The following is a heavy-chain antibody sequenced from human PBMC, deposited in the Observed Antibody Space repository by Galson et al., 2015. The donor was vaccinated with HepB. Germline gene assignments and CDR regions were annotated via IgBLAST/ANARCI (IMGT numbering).Heavy chain of an antibody. CDR1: EFTFSYYA. V-gene: IGHV3-30-3*01. D-gene: IGHD1-1*01. CDR3: VRDDFNDPSLFDY. J-gene: IGHJ4*02. Sequence: SLRLSCAASEFTFSYYAMHWVRQAPGKGLEWVALISNDGSNEYYAESVKGRFTISRDNSQNTLYLQMNSLRAEDTAVYYCVRDDFNDPSLFDYWGQGTLVTVSS. CDR2: ISNDGSNE.